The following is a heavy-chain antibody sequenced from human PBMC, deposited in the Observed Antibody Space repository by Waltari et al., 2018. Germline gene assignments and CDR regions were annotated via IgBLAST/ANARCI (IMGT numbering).Heavy chain of an antibody. CDR3: ATLEHILYRDRGQSRFDP. D-gene: IGHD2-8*01. V-gene: IGHV1-69-2*01. J-gene: IGHJ5*02. CDR1: GYTFTDYY. CDR2: VDPEDGET. Sequence: EVQLVQSGAEVKKPGATVKISCKASGYTFTDYYMHWVQQAPGKGLEWMGRVDPEDGETIYAEKFQGRVTITADTSTDTAYMELSSLRSEDTAVYYCATLEHILYRDRGQSRFDPWGQGTLVTVSS.